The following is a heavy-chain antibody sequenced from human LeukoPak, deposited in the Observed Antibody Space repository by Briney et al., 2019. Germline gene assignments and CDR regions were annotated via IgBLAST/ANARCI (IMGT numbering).Heavy chain of an antibody. CDR1: GFTFSNAW. CDR2: IKSKTDGGTT. Sequence: GGSLRLSCAASGFTFSNAWMSWVRQAPGKGLEWVGRIKSKTDGGTTDYAAPVKGRFTISRDDSKNTLYLQMNSLKTEDTAVYYCTTDLWELLYYYGMDVWGQGTTVTVSS. V-gene: IGHV3-15*01. J-gene: IGHJ6*02. CDR3: TTDLWELLYYYGMDV. D-gene: IGHD1-26*01.